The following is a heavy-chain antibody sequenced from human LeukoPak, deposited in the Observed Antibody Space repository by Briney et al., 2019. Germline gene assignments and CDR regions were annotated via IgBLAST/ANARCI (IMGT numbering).Heavy chain of an antibody. Sequence: GGSLRLSCAASGFTFSSYAMSWVRQAPGKGLEWVSAISGSGGRTYYADSVKGRFTISRDNSKNTLYLQMNSLRAEDTAVYYCAKHKYFDWLLSSNFDYWGQGTLVTVSS. CDR2: ISGSGGRT. D-gene: IGHD3-9*01. CDR3: AKHKYFDWLLSSNFDY. V-gene: IGHV3-23*01. CDR1: GFTFSSYA. J-gene: IGHJ4*02.